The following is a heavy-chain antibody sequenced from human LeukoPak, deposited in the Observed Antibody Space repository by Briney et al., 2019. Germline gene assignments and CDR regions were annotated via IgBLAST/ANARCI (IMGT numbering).Heavy chain of an antibody. CDR3: AREGSRFLLYNWFDP. J-gene: IGHJ5*02. Sequence: SETLSLTCTVSSGSISNYYWSWIRQPAGKGLEWIGRIYTSGSTTYNPSLKSRLTISIDTSKNQFSLKLSSVTAADTAVYYCAREGSRFLLYNWFDPWGQGTLVTVSS. V-gene: IGHV4-4*07. CDR1: SGSISNYY. CDR2: IYTSGST. D-gene: IGHD3-16*01.